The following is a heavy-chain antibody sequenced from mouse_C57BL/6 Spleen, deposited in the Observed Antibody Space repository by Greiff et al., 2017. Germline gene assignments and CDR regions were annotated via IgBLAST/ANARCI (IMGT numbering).Heavy chain of an antibody. D-gene: IGHD1-1*01. CDR1: GYTFTSYW. V-gene: IGHV1-7*01. CDR3: ARDGNGSSYDY. CDR2: INPSSGYT. J-gene: IGHJ2*01. Sequence: QVQLQQSGAELAKPGASVKLSCKASGYTFTSYWMHWVKQRPGQGLEWIGYINPSSGYTKYNQKFKDKDTLTADKASSTAYMQLSSLTYEDSAVYYCARDGNGSSYDYWGQGTTLTVSS.